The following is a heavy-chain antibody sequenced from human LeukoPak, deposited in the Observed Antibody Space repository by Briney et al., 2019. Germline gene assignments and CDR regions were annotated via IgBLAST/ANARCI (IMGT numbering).Heavy chain of an antibody. CDR1: GCTLSTYE. V-gene: IGHV3-48*03. J-gene: IGHJ3*02. CDR2: ISSSTSHT. Sequence: PGGSLRLSCAASGCTLSTYEMTWVRQAPGKGLEWVSFISSSTSHTFYADSVKGRFTIFRDTAKNSLYLQMNNLRGEDTAVYYCARDVSSSTRAFDIWGQGTMVAVS. CDR3: ARDVSSSTRAFDI.